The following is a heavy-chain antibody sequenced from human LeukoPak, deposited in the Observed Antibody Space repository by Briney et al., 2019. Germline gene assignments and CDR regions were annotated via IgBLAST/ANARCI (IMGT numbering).Heavy chain of an antibody. V-gene: IGHV3-23*01. D-gene: IGHD3-3*01. CDR3: ATQTPFGGFYTVDY. CDR2: ISGSADRT. J-gene: IGHJ4*02. Sequence: GESLRLSCAASEFTFGNYAMTWVRQAPGKGLEWVSVISGSADRTHYADSVKGRFTISRDNSKNTLYLQMDTLRLEDTAVYYCATQTPFGGFYTVDYWGQGALVSVSS. CDR1: EFTFGNYA.